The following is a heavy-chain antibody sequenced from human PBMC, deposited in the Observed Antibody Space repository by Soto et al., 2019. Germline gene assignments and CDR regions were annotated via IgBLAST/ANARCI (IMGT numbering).Heavy chain of an antibody. CDR2: ISYDGSNK. CDR1: GFTFISYA. V-gene: IGHV3-30-3*01. D-gene: IGHD6-19*01. J-gene: IGHJ4*02. Sequence: GGSLRLSCTASGFTFISYAMHWVRQAPGKGLEWVAVISYDGSNKYYADSVKGRFTISRDNSKNTLYLQMNSLRAEDTAVYYCARVRHSLYSSGWFDYWGQGTLVTVSS. CDR3: ARVRHSLYSSGWFDY.